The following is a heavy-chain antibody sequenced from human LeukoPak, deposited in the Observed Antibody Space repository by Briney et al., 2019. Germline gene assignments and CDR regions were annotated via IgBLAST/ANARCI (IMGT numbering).Heavy chain of an antibody. V-gene: IGHV1-2*06. CDR1: GYTFTGYY. CDR3: TRESGSYHGNDY. J-gene: IGHJ4*02. CDR2: ISPNNGAT. D-gene: IGHD1-26*01. Sequence: ASVKVSCKASGYTFTGYYMHWVRQAPGQGLEWMGRISPNNGATNYAQKLQGRVTITGDTSISTAYMELSSLRSDDTAVYYCTRESGSYHGNDYWGQGTLVTVS.